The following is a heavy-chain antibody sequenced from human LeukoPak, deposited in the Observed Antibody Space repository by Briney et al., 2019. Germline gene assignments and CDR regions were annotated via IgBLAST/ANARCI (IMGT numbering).Heavy chain of an antibody. CDR2: IRYDGSNK. CDR1: GSAFSRSA. D-gene: IGHD3-10*01. V-gene: IGHV3-30*02. CDR3: ARHGSGSYYPYTFDY. Sequence: PGGSLRLSCAASGSAFSRSAMSWVRQAPGKGLEWVAFIRYDGSNKYYADSVKGRFTISRDNSKNTLYLQMNSLRAEDTAVYYCARHGSGSYYPYTFDYWGQGTLVTVSS. J-gene: IGHJ4*02.